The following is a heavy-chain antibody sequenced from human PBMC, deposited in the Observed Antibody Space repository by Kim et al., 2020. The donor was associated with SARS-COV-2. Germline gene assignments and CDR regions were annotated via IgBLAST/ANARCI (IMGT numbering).Heavy chain of an antibody. J-gene: IGHJ2*01. CDR1: GFTFSSFA. D-gene: IGHD6-6*01. Sequence: GGSLRLSCAASGFTFSSFAMTCVRQAPVKGLEWVSILSDSGGDTFYADSVKGRFTISRDNSKNTLYLQMNSLRAEYTAGYYCAEKSIPSRGQWYFDLWGRGALVTVSS. V-gene: IGHV3-23*01. CDR2: LSDSGGDT. CDR3: AEKSIPSRGQWYFDL.